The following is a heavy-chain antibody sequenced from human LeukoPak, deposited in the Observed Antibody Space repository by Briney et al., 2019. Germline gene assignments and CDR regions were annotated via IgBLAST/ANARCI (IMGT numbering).Heavy chain of an antibody. CDR3: ARGSGSGWPLDR. CDR2: MYAGGTT. Sequence: PGGSVRLSCAASGVIVSRNFMSWVRQAPGKGLQWVAIMYAGGTTDYSDSVRGRFHISRDSSNNTLSLQINSLRADDTAVYYCARGSGSGWPLDRWGQGALVTVSS. V-gene: IGHV3-53*01. D-gene: IGHD6-19*01. CDR1: GVIVSRNF. J-gene: IGHJ5*02.